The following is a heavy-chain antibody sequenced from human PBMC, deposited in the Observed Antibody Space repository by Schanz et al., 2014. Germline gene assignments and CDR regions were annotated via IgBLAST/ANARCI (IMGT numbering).Heavy chain of an antibody. CDR3: ARLWGGWRIPDY. CDR2: IYYTGST. D-gene: IGHD6-19*01. CDR1: GGSISSGAYY. J-gene: IGHJ4*02. V-gene: IGHV4-31*03. Sequence: QVQLQESGPGLVKPSQTLSLTCSVSGGSISSGAYYWSWIRQHPGKGLEWIGYIYYTGSTYYNPALKSRVTIPVETSKNHFSLKLTSVTAADSAVYYCARLWGGWRIPDYWGQGTLVTVSS.